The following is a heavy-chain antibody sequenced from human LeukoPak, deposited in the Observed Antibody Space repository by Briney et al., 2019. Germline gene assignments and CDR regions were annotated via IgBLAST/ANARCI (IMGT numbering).Heavy chain of an antibody. CDR1: GFTFSNYW. J-gene: IGHJ2*01. CDR2: INSDGSSR. V-gene: IGHV3-74*01. Sequence: GGSLRLSCAASGFTFSNYWMHWVRQAPGKGLVWVSRINSDGSSRNYADSVKGRFTISRDNAKNTLYLQMNSLRAEDTAVYYCAKAGGLSDDWYFDPWGRGTLVTVSS. CDR3: AKAGGLSDDWYFDP. D-gene: IGHD3-16*01.